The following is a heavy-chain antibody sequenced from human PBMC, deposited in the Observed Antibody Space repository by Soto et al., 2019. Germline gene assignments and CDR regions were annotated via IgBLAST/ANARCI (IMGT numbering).Heavy chain of an antibody. CDR2: VFHNGRT. Sequence: PSETLSLTCTVSGGSISYYYWSWVRQTPGKGLEWIGHVFHNGRTYYNPSLKGRVGILVDTSRNQFSLNLNSMTVADTAVYYCARWVEVSLDYFDSWGQGIPVTVSS. D-gene: IGHD1-1*01. CDR1: GGSISYYY. CDR3: ARWVEVSLDYFDS. V-gene: IGHV4-59*06. J-gene: IGHJ4*02.